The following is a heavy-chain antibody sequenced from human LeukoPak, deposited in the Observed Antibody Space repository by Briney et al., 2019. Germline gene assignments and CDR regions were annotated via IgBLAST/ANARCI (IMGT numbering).Heavy chain of an antibody. CDR2: ISSSNSYI. J-gene: IGHJ6*03. CDR3: ARDLRSYSSGWYDYYYNYMDV. CDR1: GFTFSSYS. D-gene: IGHD6-19*01. Sequence: GGSLRLSCAASGFTFSSYSMNWVRQAPGKGLEWVSSISSSNSYIYYADSVKGRFTISRDNAKNSLCLQMNSLRAEDTAVYYCARDLRSYSSGWYDYYYNYMDVWGKGTTVTVSS. V-gene: IGHV3-21*01.